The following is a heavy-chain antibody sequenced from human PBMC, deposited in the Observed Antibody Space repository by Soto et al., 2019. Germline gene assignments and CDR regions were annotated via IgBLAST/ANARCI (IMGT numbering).Heavy chain of an antibody. D-gene: IGHD6-6*01. CDR3: ARSSSFGFHFDY. CDR2: ISSSSSYT. Sequence: GGSLRLSCAASGFTFSDYYMSWIRQATGKGLEWVSYISSSSSYTNYADSVKGRFTISRDNAKNSLYLQMNSLRAEDTAVYYGARSSSFGFHFDYWGQGTLGTVGS. J-gene: IGHJ4*02. V-gene: IGHV3-11*06. CDR1: GFTFSDYY.